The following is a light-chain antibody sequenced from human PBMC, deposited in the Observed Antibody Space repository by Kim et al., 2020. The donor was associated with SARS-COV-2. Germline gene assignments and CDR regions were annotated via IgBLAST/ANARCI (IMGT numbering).Light chain of an antibody. CDR3: QQYYTYPFT. CDR2: AAS. Sequence: TSVGDRVTITCRASQGITNSLAWYQQKPGKAPKLLLYAASTLESGVPSRFSGSGSGTDYTLTISSLQPEDFATYYCQQYYTYPFTFGQGTRLEIK. V-gene: IGKV1-NL1*01. J-gene: IGKJ5*01. CDR1: QGITNS.